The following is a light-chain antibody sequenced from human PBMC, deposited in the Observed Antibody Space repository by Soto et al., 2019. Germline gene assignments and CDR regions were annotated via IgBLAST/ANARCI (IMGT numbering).Light chain of an antibody. J-gene: IGKJ1*01. CDR2: GAS. V-gene: IGKV3D-15*03. Sequence: EIVMTQSPATLSVSPGARDPLSCRAIQSVSSNLAWYQQKTCQANRIIIYGASSRATGIPDRFSGSGSGTVFTLNIKILQPDEFAVYYCNKYGNSHQTFGHGTTG. CDR3: NKYGNSHQT. CDR1: QSVSSN.